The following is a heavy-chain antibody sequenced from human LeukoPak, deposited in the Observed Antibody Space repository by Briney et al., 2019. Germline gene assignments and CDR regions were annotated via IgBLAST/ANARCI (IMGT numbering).Heavy chain of an antibody. V-gene: IGHV1-2*02. CDR3: ARADYDILTGYQGVYYYYYMDV. Sequence: ASVKVSCKASGYTFTGYYMHWVRQAPGQGLEWMGWINPNSGGTNYAQKFQGRVTMTRDTSISTAYMELSRLRSDDTAVYYCARADYDILTGYQGVYYYYYMDVWGKGTTVTISS. J-gene: IGHJ6*03. D-gene: IGHD3-9*01. CDR1: GYTFTGYY. CDR2: INPNSGGT.